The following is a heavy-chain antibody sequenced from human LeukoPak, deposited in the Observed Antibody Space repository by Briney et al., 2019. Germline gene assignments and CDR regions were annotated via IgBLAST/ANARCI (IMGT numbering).Heavy chain of an antibody. D-gene: IGHD2-21*01. J-gene: IGHJ3*01. CDR3: VRDGLLWYGGAT. CDR1: GFSFSSYW. CDR2: LNSDGTRI. V-gene: IGHV3-74*01. Sequence: GGCLRLSCAASGFSFSSYWMHWVRQVPGKGLEWVSCLNSDGTRISYADSVKGRFTISRDNANNTLYLQMTSLRVEDTAVYYCVRDGLLWYGGATWGQGTMVTVSS.